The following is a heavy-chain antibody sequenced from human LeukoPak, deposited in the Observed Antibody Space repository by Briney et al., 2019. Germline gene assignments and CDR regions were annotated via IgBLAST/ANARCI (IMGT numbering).Heavy chain of an antibody. CDR2: ISSSGTYM. D-gene: IGHD1-26*01. V-gene: IGHV3-21*01. Sequence: PGGSLRLSCAASGFTFSSYAMSWVRQAPGKGLEWVSSISSSGTYMYYSDSVEGRFTISRDNAKNSVFLQMDSLRAEDTAVYFCARELGNADTYGNVPLGHWGQGTLVIVSS. J-gene: IGHJ4*02. CDR1: GFTFSSYA. CDR3: ARELGNADTYGNVPLGH.